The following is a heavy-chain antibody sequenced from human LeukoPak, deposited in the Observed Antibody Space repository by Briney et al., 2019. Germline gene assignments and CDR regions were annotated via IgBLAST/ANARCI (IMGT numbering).Heavy chain of an antibody. Sequence: GGSLRLSCAASGFTFSIYEMNWVRQAPGKGLEWLSYIGSSGRTIYYADSVKGRFTISRDNAKNSLYLQMNSLRAEDTAVYYCAKLDGIAGLDYWGQGTLVTVSS. CDR2: IGSSGRTI. V-gene: IGHV3-48*03. J-gene: IGHJ4*02. D-gene: IGHD6-13*01. CDR1: GFTFSIYE. CDR3: AKLDGIAGLDY.